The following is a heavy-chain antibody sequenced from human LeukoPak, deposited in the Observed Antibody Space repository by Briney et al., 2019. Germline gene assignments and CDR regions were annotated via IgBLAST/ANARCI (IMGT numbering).Heavy chain of an antibody. V-gene: IGHV3-23*01. CDR3: AKDFWSGYYPDY. CDR1: GFIFSSYA. J-gene: IGHJ4*02. CDR2: SGSGGST. D-gene: IGHD3-3*01. Sequence: GGSLRLSCAASGFIFSSYAMSWVRQAPGKGLEWVSGSGSGGSTHYADSVKGRFTISRDNSKNTLYLQMNSLRAEDTAVYYCAKDFWSGYYPDYRGQGTLVTVSS.